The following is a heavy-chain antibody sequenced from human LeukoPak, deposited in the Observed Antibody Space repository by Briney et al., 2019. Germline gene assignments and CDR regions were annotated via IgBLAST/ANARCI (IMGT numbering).Heavy chain of an antibody. J-gene: IGHJ4*02. V-gene: IGHV3-30-3*01. CDR3: ASLVGDSGGYLDY. Sequence: GGSLRLSCAASGFTFSSYAMHWVRQAPGKGLEWVAVISHDGSTKYYADSVKGRFTISRDNSKNTLYLQMNRLRAGDTAVYYCASLVGDSGGYLDYWGQGTLVTVSS. D-gene: IGHD3-22*01. CDR2: ISHDGSTK. CDR1: GFTFSSYA.